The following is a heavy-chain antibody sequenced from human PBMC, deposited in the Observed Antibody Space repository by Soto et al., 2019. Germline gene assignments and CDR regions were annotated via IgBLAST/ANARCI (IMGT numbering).Heavy chain of an antibody. Sequence: QVQLQESGSGLVRPSQTLSLTCTVSGGSISGGYSWGWLRQPPGKGLEWIGYISHTGSSHYSPSLKNRVTMSVDKSKNHFSLRLTSVTAADPAVYFCAKEGDYSAFDIGGQGTMVIVSS. CDR3: AKEGDYSAFDI. D-gene: IGHD4-17*01. CDR2: ISHTGSS. CDR1: GGSISGGYS. J-gene: IGHJ3*02. V-gene: IGHV4-30-2*01.